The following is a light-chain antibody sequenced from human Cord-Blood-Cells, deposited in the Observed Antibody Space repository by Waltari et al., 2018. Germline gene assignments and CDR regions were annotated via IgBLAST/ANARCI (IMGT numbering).Light chain of an antibody. CDR2: EGS. Sequence: QSALTQPPSASGSPGQSVTISCTGTRRDGRGYNHVSWYQPHPGQAPKLMIYEGSRRPSGVPDRFAGSKSGNTASLTVSGLHAEDEADYYCSSYAGSNNLVFGGGTKLTVL. CDR3: SSYAGSNNLV. CDR1: RRDGRGYNH. J-gene: IGLJ3*02. V-gene: IGLV2-8*01.